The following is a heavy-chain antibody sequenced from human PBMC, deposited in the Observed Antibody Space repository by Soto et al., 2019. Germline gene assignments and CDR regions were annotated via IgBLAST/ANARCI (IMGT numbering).Heavy chain of an antibody. CDR2: ISYDGSNK. Sequence: PGGSLRLSCAASGFTFSSYAMHWVRQAPGKGLEWVAVISYDGSNKYYADSVKGRFTISRDNSKNTLYLQMNSLRAEDTAVYYCARVQESDYYGMDVWGQGTTVTSP. CDR3: ARVQESDYYGMDV. D-gene: IGHD3-10*01. J-gene: IGHJ6*02. V-gene: IGHV3-30-3*01. CDR1: GFTFSSYA.